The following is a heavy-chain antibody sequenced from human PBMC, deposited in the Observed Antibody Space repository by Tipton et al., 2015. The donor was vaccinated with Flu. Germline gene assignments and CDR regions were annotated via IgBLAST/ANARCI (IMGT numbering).Heavy chain of an antibody. Sequence: TLSLTCTVSGDSIRSGGAYWSWIRQRPGKGLEWLGGIYYSGSTYYNPSLESRLTISVDTSKSQFSLKVKSVTAADAAVYYCARHQSSSLLPFDYWDQGTLVTVSS. CDR3: ARHQSSSLLPFDY. V-gene: IGHV4-31*03. D-gene: IGHD6-6*01. CDR1: GDSIRSGGAY. J-gene: IGHJ4*02. CDR2: IYYSGST.